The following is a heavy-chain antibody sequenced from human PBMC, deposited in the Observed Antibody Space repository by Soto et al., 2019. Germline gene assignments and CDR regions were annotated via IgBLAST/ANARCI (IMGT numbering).Heavy chain of an antibody. CDR1: GGSISSSSYY. D-gene: IGHD5-12*01. CDR2: IYYSGST. V-gene: IGHV4-39*01. J-gene: IGHJ4*02. CDR3: ARQGYGTGGYEATFDY. Sequence: PSETLSLTCTVSGGSISSSSYYWGWIRQPPGKGLEWIGSIYYSGSTYYNPSLKSRVTISVDTSKNQFSLKLSSVTAADTAVYYCARQGYGTGGYEATFDYWGQGTLVTVSS.